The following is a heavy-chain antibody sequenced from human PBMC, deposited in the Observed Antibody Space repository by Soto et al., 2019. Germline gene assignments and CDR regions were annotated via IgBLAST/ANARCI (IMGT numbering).Heavy chain of an antibody. CDR2: INHSGST. Sequence: QVQLQQWGAGLLKPSETLSLTCAVYGGSFSGYYWSWIRQPPGKGLEWIGEINHSGSTNYNPSLTSRVTISVDTSKNQFSLKLSSVTAADTAVYYCARGRGGRITIFGVVNTEFDYWGQGTLVTVSS. CDR1: GGSFSGYY. CDR3: ARGRGGRITIFGVVNTEFDY. V-gene: IGHV4-34*01. D-gene: IGHD3-3*01. J-gene: IGHJ4*02.